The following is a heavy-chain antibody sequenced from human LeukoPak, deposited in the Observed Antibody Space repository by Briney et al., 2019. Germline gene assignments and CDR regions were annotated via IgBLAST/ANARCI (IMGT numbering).Heavy chain of an antibody. D-gene: IGHD3-22*01. V-gene: IGHV1-2*02. CDR3: ARALQGYYYDSSGYDY. CDR2: INPNSGGT. CDR1: GYTSTGYY. J-gene: IGHJ4*02. Sequence: ASVKVSCKASGYTSTGYYMHWVRQAPGQGLEWMGWINPNSGGTNYAQKFQGRVTMTRDTSISTAYMELSRLRSDDTAVYYCARALQGYYYDSSGYDYWGQGALVTVSS.